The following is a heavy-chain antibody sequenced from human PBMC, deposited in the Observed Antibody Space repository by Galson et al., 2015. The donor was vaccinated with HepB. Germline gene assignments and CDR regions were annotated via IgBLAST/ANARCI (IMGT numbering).Heavy chain of an antibody. D-gene: IGHD1-26*01. CDR1: GYTFTNYG. CDR2: ISAYNGDT. CDR3: ARDESGSSLDS. V-gene: IGHV1-18*01. Sequence: SVKVSCKASGYTFTNYGIGWVRQAPGQGLEWMGWISAYNGDTNYAQKVQDRVTMTTDTSTSTAYMELRSLRFDDTAMYYCARDESGSSLDSWGQGTLITVSS. J-gene: IGHJ4*02.